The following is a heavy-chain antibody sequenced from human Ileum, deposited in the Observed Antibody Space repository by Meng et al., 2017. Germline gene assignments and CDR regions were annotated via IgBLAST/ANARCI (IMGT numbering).Heavy chain of an antibody. D-gene: IGHD3-3*01. V-gene: IGHV3-15*01. CDR3: ATGPEFWSTYDY. Sequence: VELGGCLVKPGGSLRLSCTAFGITFDNAWMSWVRQAPGKGLEWVGRINSKTDGGTIEYAAPVKGRFTISRDDSKDTVYLQMNSLKSEDAAVYYRATGPEFWSTYDYWGQGTLVTVSS. J-gene: IGHJ4*02. CDR2: INSKTDGGTI. CDR1: GITFDNAW.